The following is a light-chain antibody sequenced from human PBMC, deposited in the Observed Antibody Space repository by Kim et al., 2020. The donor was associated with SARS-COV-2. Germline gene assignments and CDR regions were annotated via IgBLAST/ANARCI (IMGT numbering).Light chain of an antibody. CDR3: QQYGSPWT. J-gene: IGKJ1*01. CDR2: AES. Sequence: LSPGERATLSCRASQSISSSYLAWYQQKPGQAPRLLIYAESNRATGIPDRFSGSGSGTDFTLTISRLEPEDFAVYYCQQYGSPWTFGQGTKVDIK. V-gene: IGKV3-20*01. CDR1: QSISSSY.